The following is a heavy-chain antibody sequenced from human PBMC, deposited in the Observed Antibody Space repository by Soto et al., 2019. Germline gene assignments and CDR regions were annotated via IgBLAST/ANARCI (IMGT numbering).Heavy chain of an antibody. J-gene: IGHJ6*02. V-gene: IGHV3-7*05. D-gene: IGHD3-3*01. CDR1: GFTFSSYW. CDR3: ARDSKYYDFWSGAQNYYYYGMDV. CDR2: IKQDGSEK. Sequence: GGSLRLSCAASGFTFSSYWMSWVRQAPGKGLEWVANIKQDGSEKYYVDSVKGRFTISRDNAKNSLYLQMNSLRAEDTAVYYCARDSKYYDFWSGAQNYYYYGMDVWGQGTTVTVSS.